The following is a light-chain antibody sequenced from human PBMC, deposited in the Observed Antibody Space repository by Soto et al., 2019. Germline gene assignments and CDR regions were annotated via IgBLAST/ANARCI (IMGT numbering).Light chain of an antibody. CDR1: QSISSAY. Sequence: EIVLTQSPGTLSLSPGYRSTLSCSASQSISSAYLAWYQQTPGQAPRLLIYGASTRATGIPDRFSGSGSGTEFTLTISSLQPDDFATYYCQQYNSYPWTFGQGTKVDIK. CDR2: GAS. J-gene: IGKJ1*01. V-gene: IGKV3-20*01. CDR3: QQYNSYPWT.